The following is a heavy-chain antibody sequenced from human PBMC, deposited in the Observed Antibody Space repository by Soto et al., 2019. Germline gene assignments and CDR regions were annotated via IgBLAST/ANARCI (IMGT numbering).Heavy chain of an antibody. D-gene: IGHD3-16*01. CDR2: INSDGSST. J-gene: IGHJ6*02. CDR3: ARVAAWDYYGMDV. CDR1: GFTFSSYW. Sequence: GGSLRLSCAASGFTFSSYWMHWVRQAPGKGLVWVSHINSDGSSTSYADSVKGRFTISRDNAKNTLYLQMNSLRAEDTAVYYCARVAAWDYYGMDVWGQGTTVTVSS. V-gene: IGHV3-74*01.